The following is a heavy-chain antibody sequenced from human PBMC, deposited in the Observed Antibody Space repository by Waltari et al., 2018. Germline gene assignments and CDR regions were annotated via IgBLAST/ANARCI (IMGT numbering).Heavy chain of an antibody. CDR2: IYYSGTT. CDR1: AYSINSGYY. CDR3: ARDRHYYDESYGRGRDSFDI. V-gene: IGHV4-38-2*02. J-gene: IGHJ3*02. D-gene: IGHD3-22*01. Sequence: QVQLQESGPGLVKPSETLSLTCGVAAYSINSGYYWGWIRRSPGKGLEWIGSIYYSGTTYYNPSLNSRITLSMGTSSNQFSLELTSVSAADSGVYYCARDRHYYDESYGRGRDSFDIWGQGTLVTVSS.